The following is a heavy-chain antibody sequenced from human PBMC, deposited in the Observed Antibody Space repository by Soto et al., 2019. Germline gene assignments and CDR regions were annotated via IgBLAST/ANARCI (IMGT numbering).Heavy chain of an antibody. Sequence: EVQLVESGGGLVQPGGSLRLSCAASGSTFSSNWMHWVRQAPGKGLVWVSRISSDGSDTSYADSVKGRFAISRDNAKSTVYLQMYSLRAEDTAVYYCASNWASGYWGQGTLVTVSS. V-gene: IGHV3-74*01. D-gene: IGHD7-27*01. CDR3: ASNWASGY. CDR2: ISSDGSDT. J-gene: IGHJ4*02. CDR1: GSTFSSNW.